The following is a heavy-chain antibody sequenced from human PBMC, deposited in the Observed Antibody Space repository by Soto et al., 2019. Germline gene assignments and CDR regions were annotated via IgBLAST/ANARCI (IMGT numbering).Heavy chain of an antibody. V-gene: IGHV4-59*01. CDR2: IYSSGST. J-gene: IGHJ4*02. Sequence: QVQLQESGPGLVKPSETLSLTCIVSNGSISSYYWSWFRQPPGKGLEWIGSIYSSGSTNYNPSLTSRVTISVDTSKNQFSLRLSYVTAADTAVYYCARGLTGSPIPGEYWGQGTLVTVSS. CDR1: NGSISSYY. D-gene: IGHD3-16*01. CDR3: ARGLTGSPIPGEY.